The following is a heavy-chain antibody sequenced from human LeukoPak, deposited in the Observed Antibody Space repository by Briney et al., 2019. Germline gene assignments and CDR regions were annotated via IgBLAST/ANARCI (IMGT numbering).Heavy chain of an antibody. J-gene: IGHJ6*02. CDR2: INGSGSST. V-gene: IGHV3-23*01. CDR1: GLTFSTYG. CDR3: AKEERVAPDYYYNGVDV. Sequence: GGSLRLSCAASGLTFSTYGMSWVRDAPGEGLEWVSAINGSGSSTYYADSVKGRFTISRDNSKNTLYLQMNSLRAEDTAVYHCAKEERVAPDYYYNGVDVWGQGTAVTVSS. D-gene: IGHD2-15*01.